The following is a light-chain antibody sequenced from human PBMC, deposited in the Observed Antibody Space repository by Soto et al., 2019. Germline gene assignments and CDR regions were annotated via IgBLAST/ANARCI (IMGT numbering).Light chain of an antibody. Sequence: ETVMTQSPATLSASPGESATLSCRASQSGNSDLAWYQQIPGQAPRLLIYSASTGATGGPARFSGSGSGTEFTLTISSLQSADFAIYYCQQYNNWPLTFGGGTKVEI. CDR2: SAS. V-gene: IGKV3-15*01. CDR3: QQYNNWPLT. J-gene: IGKJ4*01. CDR1: QSGNSD.